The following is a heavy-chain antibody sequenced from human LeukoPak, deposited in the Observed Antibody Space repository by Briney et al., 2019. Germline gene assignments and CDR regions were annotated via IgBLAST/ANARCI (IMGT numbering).Heavy chain of an antibody. V-gene: IGHV1-18*04. CDR1: GYTFTGYY. CDR3: ARDSSGPTDY. CDR2: ISAYNGNT. D-gene: IGHD6-19*01. Sequence: ASVKVSCKASGYTFTGYYMHWVRQAPGQGLEWMGWISAYNGNTNYAQKLQGRVTMTTDTSTSTAYMELRSLRSDDTAVYYCARDSSGPTDYWGQGTLVTVSS. J-gene: IGHJ4*02.